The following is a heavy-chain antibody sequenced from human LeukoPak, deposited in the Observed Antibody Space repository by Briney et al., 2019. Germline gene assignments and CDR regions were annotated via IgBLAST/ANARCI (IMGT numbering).Heavy chain of an antibody. CDR1: GYSISSGYY. J-gene: IGHJ6*03. Sequence: PSETLSLTCTVSGYSISSGYYWGWIRQPPGKGLEWIGSIYHSGSTYYNPSLKSRVTISVDTSKNQFSLKLSSVTAADTAVYYCAGVVGVVVVPVYYYMDVWGKGTTVTVSS. V-gene: IGHV4-38-2*02. CDR3: AGVVGVVVVPVYYYMDV. D-gene: IGHD2-2*01. CDR2: IYHSGST.